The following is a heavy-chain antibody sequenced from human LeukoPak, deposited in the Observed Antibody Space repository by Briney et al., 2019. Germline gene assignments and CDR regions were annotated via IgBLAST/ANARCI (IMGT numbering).Heavy chain of an antibody. CDR3: AKDFTYIAVTETD. Sequence: GGSLRLSCAASGFTFSTYAMTWVRQAPGKGLEWVSAISGSGASTYYADSVKGRFTISRDNSKNTLYLQMNILRAEDTALYYCAKDFTYIAVTETDWGQGTLVTVSS. V-gene: IGHV3-23*01. D-gene: IGHD6-19*01. CDR1: GFTFSTYA. J-gene: IGHJ4*02. CDR2: ISGSGAST.